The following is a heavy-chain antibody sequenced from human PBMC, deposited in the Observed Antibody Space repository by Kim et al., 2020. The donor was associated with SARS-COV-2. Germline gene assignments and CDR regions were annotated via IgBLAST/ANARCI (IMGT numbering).Heavy chain of an antibody. V-gene: IGHV3-48*03. Sequence: SVKGRLTITRDNDKISLYLQMNSLRAEDTAVYYCARDGRFLEWLDYGMDVWGQGTTVTVSS. D-gene: IGHD3-3*01. J-gene: IGHJ6*02. CDR3: ARDGRFLEWLDYGMDV.